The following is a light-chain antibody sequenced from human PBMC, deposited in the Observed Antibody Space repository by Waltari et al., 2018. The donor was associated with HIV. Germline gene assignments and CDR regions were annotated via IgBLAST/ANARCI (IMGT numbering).Light chain of an antibody. J-gene: IGLJ2*01. CDR1: SSDVGGYNY. CDR2: DVS. V-gene: IGLV2-23*02. CDR3: CSYAGSSTLV. Sequence: QSALTQPASVSGSPGQSLTISCTGTSSDVGGYNYVSWYQQHPGKAPKHMIYDVSKRPSGVSNRFSCSKSGNTASLTSSGLQAEDEADYYCCSYAGSSTLVFGGGTKLTVL.